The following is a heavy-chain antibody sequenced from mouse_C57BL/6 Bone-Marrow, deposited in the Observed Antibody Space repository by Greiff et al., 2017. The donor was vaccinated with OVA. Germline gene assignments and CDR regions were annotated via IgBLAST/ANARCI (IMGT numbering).Heavy chain of an antibody. CDR3: ARWWLPHYFDY. J-gene: IGHJ2*01. Sequence: VQLQQPGAELVRPGTSVKLSCKASGYTFTSYWMHWVKQRPGKGLEWIGVIDPSDSYTNYNQKFKGKATLTVDTSSSTAYMQLSSLTSEDSAVYYCARWWLPHYFDYWGQGTTLTVSS. CDR2: IDPSDSYT. CDR1: GYTFTSYW. D-gene: IGHD1-1*02. V-gene: IGHV1-59*01.